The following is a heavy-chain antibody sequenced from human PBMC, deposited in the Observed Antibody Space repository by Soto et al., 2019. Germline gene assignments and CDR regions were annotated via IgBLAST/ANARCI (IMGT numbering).Heavy chain of an antibody. CDR2: IYPGDSDT. CDR3: ARHPPYDFWSGYYTEGDDYYYGMDV. Sequence: GESLKISCKGSGYSFTSYWIGWVRQMPGKGLEWMGIIYPGDSDTRYSPSFQGQVTISADKSISTAYLQWSSLKASDTAMYYCARHPPYDFWSGYYTEGDDYYYGMDVWGQGTTVTVSS. D-gene: IGHD3-3*01. CDR1: GYSFTSYW. V-gene: IGHV5-51*01. J-gene: IGHJ6*02.